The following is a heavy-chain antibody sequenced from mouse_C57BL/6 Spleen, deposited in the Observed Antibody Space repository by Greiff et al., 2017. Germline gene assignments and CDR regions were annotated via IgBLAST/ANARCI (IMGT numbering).Heavy chain of an antibody. Sequence: EVQRVESGGGLVKPGGSLKLSCAASGFTFSDYGMHWVRHAPAQGMEWVSYLSSGSSTIYYADTVKGRFTMSRDNAKNNLFLQMTSLRSEDTAMYYCARTRVYAMDYWGQGTSVTVSS. CDR1: GFTFSDYG. CDR3: ARTRVYAMDY. J-gene: IGHJ4*01. CDR2: LSSGSSTI. V-gene: IGHV5-17*01.